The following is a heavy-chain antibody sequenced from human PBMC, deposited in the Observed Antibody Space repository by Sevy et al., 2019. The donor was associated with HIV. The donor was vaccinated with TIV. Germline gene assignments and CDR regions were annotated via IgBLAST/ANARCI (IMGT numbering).Heavy chain of an antibody. CDR1: DGSFSGYY. V-gene: IGHV4-34*01. J-gene: IGHJ5*02. CDR2: INESGIT. Sequence: SETLSLTCAVHDGSFSGYYWNWIRQLPGKGLEWIGEINESGITYYNPSLKSRVTISVHTSKKQFSLKLNSVTAADTAVYFCARSPPVVVVPGAPSWFDPWGQGTLVTVSS. CDR3: ARSPPVVVVPGAPSWFDP. D-gene: IGHD2-2*01.